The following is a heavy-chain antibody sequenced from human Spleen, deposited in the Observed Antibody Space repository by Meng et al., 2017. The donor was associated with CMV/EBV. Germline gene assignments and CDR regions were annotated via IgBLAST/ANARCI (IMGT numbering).Heavy chain of an antibody. CDR2: FDPEDGET. J-gene: IGHJ5*02. CDR1: GYTLNELP. V-gene: IGHV1-24*01. D-gene: IGHD2-8*01. Sequence: ASVKVSCKVSGYTLNELPMHWVRQAPGKGLEWMGGFDPEDGETIYAQKFQGRVTMTEDTSTDTAYMELSSLRSEDTAVYYCATEGTGTNTNHWGQGTLVTAPQ. CDR3: ATEGTGTNTNH.